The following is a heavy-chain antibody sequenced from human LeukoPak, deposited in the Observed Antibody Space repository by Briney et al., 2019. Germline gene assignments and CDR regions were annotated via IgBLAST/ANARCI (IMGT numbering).Heavy chain of an antibody. Sequence: GGSLRLSCAASGFSFGSYAMSWVRQAAGKGLEWVSEICGSVSGSGDCTHYADSVKGRFTISRDNSKNTLYLQMNSLRAEDTAVYYCARDLSFWSDYYSRSRDWYFDLWGRGNLVTVPS. CDR2: ICGSVSGSGDCT. J-gene: IGHJ2*01. D-gene: IGHD3-3*01. CDR3: ARDLSFWSDYYSRSRDWYFDL. CDR1: GFSFGSYA. V-gene: IGHV3-23*01.